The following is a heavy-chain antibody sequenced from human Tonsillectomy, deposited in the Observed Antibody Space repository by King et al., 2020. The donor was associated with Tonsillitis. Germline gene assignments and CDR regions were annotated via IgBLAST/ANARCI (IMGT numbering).Heavy chain of an antibody. CDR1: GFTFSSFE. CDR3: ARFAEYDSYMDV. Sequence: VQLVESGGGLVQPGGSLRLSCAASGFTFSSFEMHWVRQAPGKGLEWVSFISTSDTAIYYADSVKGRFTISRDNAKNSLYLQMNSLRVEDTAVYYCARFAEYDSYMDVWGKGTTVTVSS. J-gene: IGHJ6*03. V-gene: IGHV3-48*03. CDR2: ISTSDTAI.